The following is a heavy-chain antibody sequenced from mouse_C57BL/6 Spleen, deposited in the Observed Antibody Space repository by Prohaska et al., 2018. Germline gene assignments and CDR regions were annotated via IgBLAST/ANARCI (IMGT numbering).Heavy chain of an antibody. CDR3: IRDSNCCYFDV. J-gene: IGHJ1*03. D-gene: IGHD2-5*01. CDR1: GFTFSGFW. Sequence: EVQLLETGGGLVQPGGSRGLSCEGSGFTFSGFWMSWVRQTPGKTLEWIGDINSDVSAITYEPSIKDRFTIFRDNDKSTLYLQMRNVRSGDTVTYFCIRDSNCCYFDVCVTGTSVTVSS. V-gene: IGHV11-2*01. CDR2: INSDVSAI.